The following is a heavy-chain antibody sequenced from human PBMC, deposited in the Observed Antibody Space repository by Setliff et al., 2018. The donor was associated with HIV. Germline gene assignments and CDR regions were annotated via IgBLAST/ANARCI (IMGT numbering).Heavy chain of an antibody. Sequence: GESLKISCVASGSTFSTLWMSWVRQAPGKGLEWVGLIKSKPEGETTDYAAPVKGRFTISRDDSKNTLYLQMSNLKTDDTAVYYCSTDIPYTGGGTFHIWGQGTMVTI. CDR2: IKSKPEGETT. D-gene: IGHD3-16*01. V-gene: IGHV3-15*01. CDR3: STDIPYTGGGTFHI. CDR1: GSTFSTLW. J-gene: IGHJ3*02.